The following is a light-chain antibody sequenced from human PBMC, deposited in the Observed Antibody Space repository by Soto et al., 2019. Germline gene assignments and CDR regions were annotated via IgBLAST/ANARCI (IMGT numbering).Light chain of an antibody. CDR3: AAWDDRLNAVV. Sequence: QSVLTQPSSASGTPGQSVNISCSGTSSNVGSHTVNWYQQHPGKDPPLFIFRTNERPSGVPARFSGSTSATSASLAISWLHPAEEADYYCAAWDDRLNAVVFGGGTQLTVL. CDR2: RTN. J-gene: IGLJ2*01. CDR1: SSNVGSHT. V-gene: IGLV1-44*01.